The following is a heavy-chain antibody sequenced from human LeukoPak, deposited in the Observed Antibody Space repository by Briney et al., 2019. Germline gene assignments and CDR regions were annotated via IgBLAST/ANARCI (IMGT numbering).Heavy chain of an antibody. CDR1: GGSISSVVYY. Sequence: SETLSLTCTVSGGSISSVVYYWTWIRQHPGKGLEWIGYIYYSGSTYYNPSLKSRITISKDTSKSQFSLKLSSVTAADTAVYYCARGGDFDAFDIRGHGTMVTVSS. CDR2: IYYSGST. V-gene: IGHV4-31*03. D-gene: IGHD4-17*01. CDR3: ARGGDFDAFDI. J-gene: IGHJ3*02.